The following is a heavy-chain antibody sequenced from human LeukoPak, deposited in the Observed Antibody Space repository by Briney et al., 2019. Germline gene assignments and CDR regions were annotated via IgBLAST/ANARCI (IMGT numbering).Heavy chain of an antibody. CDR1: GFTFSSYW. V-gene: IGHV3-23*01. D-gene: IGHD6-13*01. CDR3: AKDSPYSSSWYLFGY. Sequence: GGSLRLSCAASGFTFSSYWMSWVRQAPGKGLEWVSAISGSGGSTYYADSVKGRFTISRDNSKNTLYLQMNSLRAEDTAVYYCAKDSPYSSSWYLFGYWGQGTLVTVSS. J-gene: IGHJ4*02. CDR2: ISGSGGST.